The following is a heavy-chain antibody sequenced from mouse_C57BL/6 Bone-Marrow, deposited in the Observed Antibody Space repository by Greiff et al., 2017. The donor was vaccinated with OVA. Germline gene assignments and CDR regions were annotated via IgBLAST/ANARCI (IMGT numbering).Heavy chain of an antibody. CDR2: IDPSASYT. J-gene: IGHJ2*01. V-gene: IGHV1-69*01. D-gene: IGHD2-4*01. Sequence: QVQLQQPGAELVMPGASVKLSCKASGYTFTSYWMHWVKQRPGQGLEWIGEIDPSASYTNYNQKFKGKSTLTVDKSSSTAYMQLSSLTSEDSAVYYCARRNYDYDPYYFDYWGQGTTLTVSS. CDR1: GYTFTSYW. CDR3: ARRNYDYDPYYFDY.